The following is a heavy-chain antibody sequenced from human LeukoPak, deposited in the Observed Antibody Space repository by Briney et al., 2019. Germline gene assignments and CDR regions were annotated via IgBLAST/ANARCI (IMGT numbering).Heavy chain of an antibody. D-gene: IGHD1-7*01. Sequence: PSGTLSLTCAVSGGSISSSNWWSWVRQPPGKGLEWIGEIYHSGSTNYNPSLKSRVTISVDKSKNQFSLKLSSVTAADTAVYYCAKRRGLELLYYYYMDVWGKGTTVTVSS. V-gene: IGHV4-4*02. CDR2: IYHSGST. CDR1: GGSISSSNW. J-gene: IGHJ6*03. CDR3: AKRRGLELLYYYYMDV.